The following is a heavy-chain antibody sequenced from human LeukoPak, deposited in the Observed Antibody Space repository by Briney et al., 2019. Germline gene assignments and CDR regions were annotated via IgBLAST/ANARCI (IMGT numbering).Heavy chain of an antibody. CDR1: GFTFSDHY. J-gene: IGHJ5*02. D-gene: IGHD3-22*01. CDR2: ISSSGSAI. Sequence: KPGGSLRFSCAASGFTFSDHYMNWIRQAPGKGLEWVSYISSSGSAIYYADSVKGRFTISRDNAKNSLNLQMNSLRAEDTAVYYCARGYYDLNWFDPWGQGTLVTVSS. CDR3: ARGYYDLNWFDP. V-gene: IGHV3-11*04.